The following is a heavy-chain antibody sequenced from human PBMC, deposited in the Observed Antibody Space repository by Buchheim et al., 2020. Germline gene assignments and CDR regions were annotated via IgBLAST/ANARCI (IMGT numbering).Heavy chain of an antibody. J-gene: IGHJ3*02. Sequence: EVQLVESGGGLVQPGGSLRLSCAASGFTVSSNYMTWVRQAPGKGLEWVSILYTDDSTYNADSVKGRFTISRDTSKNTLYLQMNSLRAEDTAVYYCARDQHRSSWFEGFDIWGQGT. CDR3: ARDQHRSSWFEGFDI. D-gene: IGHD6-13*01. V-gene: IGHV3-66*01. CDR2: LYTDDST. CDR1: GFTVSSNY.